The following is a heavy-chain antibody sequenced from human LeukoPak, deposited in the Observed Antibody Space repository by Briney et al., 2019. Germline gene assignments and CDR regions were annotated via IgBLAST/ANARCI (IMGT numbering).Heavy chain of an antibody. D-gene: IGHD2-15*01. CDR3: ARDLAMVVDYYYYMDV. J-gene: IGHJ6*03. CDR2: INPNSGGT. V-gene: IGHV1-2*06. CDR1: GYTFTGYY. Sequence: GASVKVSCKASGYTFTGYYMHWVRQAPGQGLEWMGRINPNSGGTNYAQKFQGRVTMTRDTSISTAYMELSRPRSDDTAVYYCARDLAMVVDYYYYMDVWGKGTTVTVSS.